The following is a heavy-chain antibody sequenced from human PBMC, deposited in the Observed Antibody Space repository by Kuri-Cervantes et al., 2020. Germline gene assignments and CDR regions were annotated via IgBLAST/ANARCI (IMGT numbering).Heavy chain of an antibody. D-gene: IGHD3-9*01. CDR1: GFTFSSNY. CDR2: ISSSGSTI. J-gene: IGHJ4*02. CDR3: AKVQQHLRYFDWLGLDY. V-gene: IGHV3-11*04. Sequence: GESLKISCAASGFTFSSNYMSWIRQAPGKGLEWVSYISSSGSTIYYADSVKGRFTISRDNSKNTLYLQMNSLRTEDTAVYYCAKVQQHLRYFDWLGLDYWGQGTLVTVSS.